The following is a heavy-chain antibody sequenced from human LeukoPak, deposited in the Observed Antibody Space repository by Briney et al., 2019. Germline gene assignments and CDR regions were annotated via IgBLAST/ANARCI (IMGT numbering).Heavy chain of an antibody. CDR3: ARLTGPGYYDSSGYPDRFDY. CDR2: IWYDGSNK. J-gene: IGHJ4*02. V-gene: IGHV3-33*01. Sequence: GRSLRLSCAASGFTFSSYGMHWVRQAPGKGLEWVAVIWYDGSNKYYADSVKGRFTISRDNSKNTLYLQMNSLRAEDTAVYYCARLTGPGYYDSSGYPDRFDYWGQGTLVTVSS. D-gene: IGHD3-22*01. CDR1: GFTFSSYG.